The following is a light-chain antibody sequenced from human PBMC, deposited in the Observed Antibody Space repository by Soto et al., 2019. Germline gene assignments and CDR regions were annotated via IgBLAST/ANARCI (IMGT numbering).Light chain of an antibody. Sequence: GQRVTISCTGSSSNIGAGYDVHWYQQLPGTAPKLLIYGNSNRPSGVPDRFSGSKSGTSASLAITGLQAEDEADYYCQSYDSSLSVVFGGGTKVPVL. CDR1: SSNIGAGYD. CDR3: QSYDSSLSVV. V-gene: IGLV1-40*01. J-gene: IGLJ2*01. CDR2: GNS.